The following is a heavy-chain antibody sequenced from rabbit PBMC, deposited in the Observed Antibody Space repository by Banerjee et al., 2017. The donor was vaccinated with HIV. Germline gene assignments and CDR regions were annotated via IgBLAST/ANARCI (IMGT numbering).Heavy chain of an antibody. J-gene: IGHJ6*01. D-gene: IGHD6-1*01. CDR3: ASSAGYTYAAFGL. Sequence: QSLEESGGDLVKPGASLTLTCTASGFSFSGSQWICWVRQAPGKGLEWIACIDTGSSDNTYYASWAKGRFTISEPSSTTVTLQLNSLTAADTATYFCASSAGYTYAAFGLWGPGTLVTVS. V-gene: IGHV1S40*01. CDR2: IDTGSSDNT. CDR1: GFSFSGSQW.